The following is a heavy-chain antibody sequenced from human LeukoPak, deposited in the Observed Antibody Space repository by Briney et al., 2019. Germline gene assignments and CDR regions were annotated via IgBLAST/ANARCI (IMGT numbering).Heavy chain of an antibody. J-gene: IGHJ6*03. Sequence: SETLSLTCTVSGGSISSGSYYWSWIRQPAGKGLEWIGRIYTSGSTNYNPSLKSRVTISVDTSKNQFSLKLSSVTAADTAVYCCAREAVAVFSAYYYYYMDVWGKGTTVTISS. CDR1: GGSISSGSYY. CDR3: AREAVAVFSAYYYYYMDV. D-gene: IGHD6-19*01. V-gene: IGHV4-61*02. CDR2: IYTSGST.